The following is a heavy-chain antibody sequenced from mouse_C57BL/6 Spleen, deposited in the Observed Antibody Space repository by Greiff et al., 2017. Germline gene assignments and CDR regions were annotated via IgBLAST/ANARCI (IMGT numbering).Heavy chain of an antibody. D-gene: IGHD1-1*01. J-gene: IGHJ2*01. V-gene: IGHV1-54*01. Sequence: VKLQESGAELVRPGTSVKVSCKASGYAFTNYLIEWVKQRPGQGLEWIGVINPGSGGTNYNEKFKGKATLTADKSSSTAYMQLSSLTSEDSAVYFCARSGYYGSSFWGQGTTLTVSS. CDR1: GYAFTNYL. CDR2: INPGSGGT. CDR3: ARSGYYGSSF.